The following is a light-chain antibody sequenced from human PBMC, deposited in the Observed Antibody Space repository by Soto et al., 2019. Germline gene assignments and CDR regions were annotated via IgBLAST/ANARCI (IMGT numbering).Light chain of an antibody. CDR3: AAWDDSLTGVV. V-gene: IGLV1-44*01. CDR1: SSNIGSNS. Sequence: QLVLTQPPSASGTPGQRVTISCSGSSSNIGSNSVNWYQQLPKTALKLLIYSDNQRPSGVPDRFSGSKSGTSASLAINGLQSEDEADYYCAAWDDSLTGVVFGGGTKLTVL. J-gene: IGLJ2*01. CDR2: SDN.